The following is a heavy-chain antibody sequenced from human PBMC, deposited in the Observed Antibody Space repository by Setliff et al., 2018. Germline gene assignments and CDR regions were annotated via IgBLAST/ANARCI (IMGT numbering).Heavy chain of an antibody. J-gene: IGHJ4*02. CDR2: INPNFGAT. V-gene: IGHV1-2*02. D-gene: IGHD3-9*01. CDR3: AGVDVLTASPF. CDR1: AYTFSGYY. Sequence: ASVKVSCKTSAYTFSGYYIHWVRQAPGQGLQWMGWINPNFGATNYAQKFQGRVTMAWDASITTAYLDLSRLTSDDTASYYCAGVDVLTASPFWGLGTRVTVSS.